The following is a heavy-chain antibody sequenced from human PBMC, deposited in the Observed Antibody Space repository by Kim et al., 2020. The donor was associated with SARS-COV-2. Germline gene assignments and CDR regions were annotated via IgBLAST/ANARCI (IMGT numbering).Heavy chain of an antibody. J-gene: IGHJ6*02. CDR1: GYTFTSYA. Sequence: ASVKVSCKASGYTFTSYAMNWVRQAPGQGLEWMGWINTNTGNPTYAQGFTGRFVFSLDTSVSTAYLQISSLKAEDTAVYYCAREIDCSGGSCYFYYYYGMDVGGQGTTATVSS. V-gene: IGHV7-4-1*02. D-gene: IGHD2-15*01. CDR2: INTNTGNP. CDR3: AREIDCSGGSCYFYYYYGMDV.